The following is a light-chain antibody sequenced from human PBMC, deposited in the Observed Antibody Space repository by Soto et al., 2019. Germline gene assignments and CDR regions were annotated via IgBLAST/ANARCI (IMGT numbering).Light chain of an antibody. CDR1: SGHSTYA. J-gene: IGLJ3*02. CDR3: QTWGTGPWV. V-gene: IGLV4-69*01. Sequence: QPVLTQSPSASASLGASVKLTCTLSSGHSTYAIAWHQQQPEKGPRYLMKLNSDGSHSKGDGIPDRFSSSSSGAERYLTISSLQSEDEADYYCQTWGTGPWVFGGGTKLTVL. CDR2: LNSDGSH.